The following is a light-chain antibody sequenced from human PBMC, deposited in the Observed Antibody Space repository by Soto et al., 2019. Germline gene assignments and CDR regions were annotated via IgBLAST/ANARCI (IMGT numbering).Light chain of an antibody. CDR1: SSDVGGYNY. J-gene: IGLJ1*01. Sequence: QSALTQPRSVSGSPGQSVTISCTGTSSDVGGYNYVSWYQQQPGKAPKLMIYDVSKRPSGVPDRFSGSKSGNTASLTISGLQAEDEADYDCCSYAGSFYVFGAGTKVTVL. CDR3: CSYAGSFYV. CDR2: DVS. V-gene: IGLV2-11*01.